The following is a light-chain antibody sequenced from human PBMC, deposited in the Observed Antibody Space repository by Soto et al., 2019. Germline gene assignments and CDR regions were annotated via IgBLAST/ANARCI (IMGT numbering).Light chain of an antibody. V-gene: IGKV3-15*01. CDR3: QQYNNWPIT. CDR2: GAS. Sequence: MTQSPSTLSASVGDRVTITCRASQSISDTLAWYQQKPGQAPRLLIYGASTRATGIPARFSGSGSGTEFTLTINSLQSEDFAVYFCQQYNNWPITFGQGTRLEIK. CDR1: QSISDT. J-gene: IGKJ5*01.